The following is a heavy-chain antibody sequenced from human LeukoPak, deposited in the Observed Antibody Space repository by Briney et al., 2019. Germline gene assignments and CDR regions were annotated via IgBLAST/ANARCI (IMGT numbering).Heavy chain of an antibody. CDR1: GFTFSSYE. Sequence: AGGSLRLSCAASGFTFSSYEMNWVRQAPGKGLEWVSYISSSGSTIKYTDSVKGRFTISRDNSKNTLFLQMNSLRPEDTAVYHCAKVALFSGYYPPFDYWGQGTLVTVSS. CDR3: AKVALFSGYYPPFDY. J-gene: IGHJ4*02. CDR2: ISSSGSTI. V-gene: IGHV3-48*03. D-gene: IGHD3-22*01.